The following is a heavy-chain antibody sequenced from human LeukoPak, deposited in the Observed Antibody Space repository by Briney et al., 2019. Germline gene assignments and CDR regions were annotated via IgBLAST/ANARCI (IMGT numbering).Heavy chain of an antibody. CDR1: GFSFSDYD. D-gene: IGHD3-16*01. CDR3: GRAFPPLRTSSAGDL. J-gene: IGHJ1*01. CDR2: ISGRSSHV. Sequence: PGGSLRLSCSASGFSFSDYDMNWVHQAPGKGLEWVSAISGRSSHVYYGESVKGRFTISRDNAKNSLYLQLDSLGVEDTAVYYCGRAFPPLRTSSAGDLWGQGTLVTVSS. V-gene: IGHV3-21*01.